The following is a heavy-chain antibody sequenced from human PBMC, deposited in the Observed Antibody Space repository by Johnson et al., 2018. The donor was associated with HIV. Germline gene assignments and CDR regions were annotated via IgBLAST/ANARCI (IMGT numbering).Heavy chain of an antibody. CDR3: ARDHLSRSHAFDI. J-gene: IGHJ3*02. D-gene: IGHD2-15*01. CDR2: VSYDGRKQ. Sequence: QVQLVESGGGLVQPGGSLRLSCAASGFIFSRYAMHWVRQAPGTGLEWVVLVSYDGRKQYHADSVKGRSIISRDNSKNTLYLQMNSLRAEDTAVYYCARDHLSRSHAFDIWGQGTMVTVSS. CDR1: GFIFSRYA. V-gene: IGHV3-30*14.